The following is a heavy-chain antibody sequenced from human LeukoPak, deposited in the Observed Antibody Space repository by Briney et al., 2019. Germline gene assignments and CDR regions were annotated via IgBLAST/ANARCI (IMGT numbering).Heavy chain of an antibody. J-gene: IGHJ6*03. Sequence: ASVKVSCKASGYTFTSYDINWERQATGQWLEWMGWMNPNSGNTGYAQKFQGRVTMTRNTSISTAYMELSSLRSEDTAVYYCASFSGYDYDYYYYYMDVWGKGTTVTVSS. CDR2: MNPNSGNT. D-gene: IGHD5-12*01. V-gene: IGHV1-8*01. CDR3: ASFSGYDYDYYYYYMDV. CDR1: GYTFTSYD.